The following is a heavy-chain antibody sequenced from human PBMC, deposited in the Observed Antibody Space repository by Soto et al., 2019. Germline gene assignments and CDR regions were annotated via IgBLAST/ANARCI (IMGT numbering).Heavy chain of an antibody. CDR1: GFTFSSYA. D-gene: IGHD6-13*01. Sequence: EVQLLDSGGGLVQPGGSLRLSCAASGFTFSSYAMNWVRQAPGKGLEWVSVISGSGGSTYYADSVKGRFTISRDNSKNTLYLQMNSLRTEDTAVYYCARRGPGTYFDYWGQGTLVTVSS. CDR3: ARRGPGTYFDY. V-gene: IGHV3-23*01. J-gene: IGHJ4*02. CDR2: ISGSGGST.